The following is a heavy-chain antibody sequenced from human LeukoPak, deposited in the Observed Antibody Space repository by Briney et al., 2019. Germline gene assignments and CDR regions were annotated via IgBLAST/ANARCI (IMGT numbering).Heavy chain of an antibody. V-gene: IGHV3-30*02. J-gene: IGHJ4*02. Sequence: GGSLRLSCAASGFTFSSYGMHWVRQAPGKGLEWVACIRYDGSNKYYADSVKGRFTISRDNSKNTLYLQMNSLRAEDTAVYYCARFASASYCGGDCYFYYFDYWGQGTLVTVSS. CDR2: IRYDGSNK. CDR1: GFTFSSYG. D-gene: IGHD2-21*02. CDR3: ARFASASYCGGDCYFYYFDY.